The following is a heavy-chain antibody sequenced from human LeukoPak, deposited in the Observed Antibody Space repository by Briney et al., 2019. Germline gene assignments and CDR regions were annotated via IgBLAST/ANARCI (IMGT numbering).Heavy chain of an antibody. J-gene: IGHJ4*02. V-gene: IGHV4-34*01. D-gene: IGHD3-22*01. CDR1: GGSFSSYY. CDR3: ARGQYYYDSSGYFVRYFDY. Sequence: SETLSLTCAVYGGSFSSYYWSWIRQSPGKGLEWIGEINHSGSTNYNPSLKSRVTISVDTSKNQFSLKLSSVTAADTAVYYCARGQYYYDSSGYFVRYFDYWGQGTLVTVSS. CDR2: INHSGST.